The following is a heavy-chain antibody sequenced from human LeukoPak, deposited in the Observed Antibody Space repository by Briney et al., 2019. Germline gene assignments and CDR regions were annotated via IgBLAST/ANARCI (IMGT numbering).Heavy chain of an antibody. CDR2: INPNSGGT. V-gene: IGHV1-2*02. CDR3: AREAPRGIAEAGTAYDY. D-gene: IGHD6-13*01. J-gene: IGHJ4*02. CDR1: GYTFTGYY. Sequence: ASVKVSCKASGYTFTGYYMHWVRQAPGQGLEWMGWINPNSGGTNYAQKFQGRVTMTRDTSISTAYMELSRLRSDDTAVYYCAREAPRGIAEAGTAYDYWGQGTLVTVSS.